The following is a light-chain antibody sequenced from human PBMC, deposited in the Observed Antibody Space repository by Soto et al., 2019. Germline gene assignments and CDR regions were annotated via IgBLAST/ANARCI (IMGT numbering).Light chain of an antibody. V-gene: IGKV1-6*01. CDR1: QGIRNE. CDR3: LQDSNYPRT. J-gene: IGKJ1*01. Sequence: AIQMTQSPSSLSASVGDRVTITCQASQGIRNELGWYQQRPGKAPKLLIYAASTLESGVPSRFSASGSGTDFTLTISSLRPEDFATYYCLQDSNYPRTFGQGTKVEIK. CDR2: AAS.